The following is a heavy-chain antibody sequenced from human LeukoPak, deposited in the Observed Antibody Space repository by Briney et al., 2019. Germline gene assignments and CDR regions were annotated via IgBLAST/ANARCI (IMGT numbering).Heavy chain of an antibody. CDR1: GGSISSGGYY. Sequence: SQTLSLTCTVSGGSISSGGYYWSWIRQHPGKGLGWIGYIYYSGSTYYNPSLKSRVTISVDTSKNQFSLKLSSVTAADTAVYYCARDSYYYDSSGRQGNAFDIWGQGTMVTVSS. CDR3: ARDSYYYDSSGRQGNAFDI. D-gene: IGHD3-22*01. J-gene: IGHJ3*02. V-gene: IGHV4-31*03. CDR2: IYYSGST.